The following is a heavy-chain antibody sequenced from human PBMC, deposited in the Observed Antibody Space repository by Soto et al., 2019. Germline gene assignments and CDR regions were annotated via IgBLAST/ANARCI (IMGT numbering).Heavy chain of an antibody. CDR3: ARARRGYCSRTSCFPLDY. D-gene: IGHD2-2*01. CDR2: INHSGST. J-gene: IGHJ4*02. Sequence: QVQLQQWGAGLLKPSETLSLTCAVYGGSFSGYCWSWIRQPPGKGLERIGEINHSGSTNYNPSLKSRVTISVDTSKNQFSLKLSSVTAADTAVYYCARARRGYCSRTSCFPLDYWGQGTLVTVSS. V-gene: IGHV4-34*01. CDR1: GGSFSGYC.